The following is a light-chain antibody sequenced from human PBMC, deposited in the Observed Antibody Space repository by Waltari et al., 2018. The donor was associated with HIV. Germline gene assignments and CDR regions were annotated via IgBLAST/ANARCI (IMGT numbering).Light chain of an antibody. CDR1: TNIGNF. V-gene: IGKV1-39*01. CDR2: GAS. J-gene: IGKJ2*01. CDR3: QQSYNSPVT. Sequence: DIQMTQSPPRLPASVGDRVTITCRARTNIGNFLNWYLHKPGTAPKLLIYGASSLQGGVPSRFSGGGSGTDFFLTISNLQLEDFGIYYCQQSYNSPVTFGQGTKVEI.